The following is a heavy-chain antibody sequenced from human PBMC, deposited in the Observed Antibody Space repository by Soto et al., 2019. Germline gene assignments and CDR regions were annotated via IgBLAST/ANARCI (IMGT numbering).Heavy chain of an antibody. CDR2: SSSDGGST. CDR1: GFSFSHYA. D-gene: IGHD1-20*01. V-gene: IGHV3-23*01. J-gene: IGHJ2*01. CDR3: ARERTLSSITQRYFDL. Sequence: EERLSESGGGLIQPGGSLRLSCAASGFSFSHYALSWVRQAPGKGLEWVSESSSDGGSTSYPDSVRGRFIISRDRSKETLYLQMNTVRLEDTAVYFCARERTLSSITQRYFDLWGRGTLGPVSS.